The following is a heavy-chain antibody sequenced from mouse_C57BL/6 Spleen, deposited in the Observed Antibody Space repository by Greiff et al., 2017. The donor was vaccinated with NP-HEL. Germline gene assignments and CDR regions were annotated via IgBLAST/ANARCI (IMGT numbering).Heavy chain of an antibody. CDR2: IFPGSGST. CDR3: ARTEGLRRGLDY. V-gene: IGHV1-75*01. J-gene: IGHJ2*01. D-gene: IGHD2-4*01. Sequence: VQLQESGPELVKPGASVKISCKASGYTFTDYYINWVKQRPGQGLEWIGWIFPGSGSTYYNEKFKGKATLTVDKSSSTAYMLLSSLTSEDSAVYFCARTEGLRRGLDYWGKGTTLTVSS. CDR1: GYTFTDYY.